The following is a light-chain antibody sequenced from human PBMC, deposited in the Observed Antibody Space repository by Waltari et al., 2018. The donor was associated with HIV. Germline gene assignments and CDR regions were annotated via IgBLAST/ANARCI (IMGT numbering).Light chain of an antibody. CDR1: SSNIENDN. CDR2: KNF. Sequence: QSFLTQPPSASGTPGQTVTISCSGSSSNIENDNVYWYQQLPGMTPKLRIYKNFLRPSGFPDRFAASKAGTSASLAISGLRSADEADYYCVGWDSSLSAYVFGAGTKVAVL. V-gene: IGLV1-47*01. CDR3: VGWDSSLSAYV. J-gene: IGLJ1*01.